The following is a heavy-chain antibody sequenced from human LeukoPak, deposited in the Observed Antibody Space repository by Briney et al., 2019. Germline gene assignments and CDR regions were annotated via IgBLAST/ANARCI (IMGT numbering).Heavy chain of an antibody. D-gene: IGHD3-22*01. CDR2: IYYSGGT. CDR1: GGSISSYY. CDR3: ARHFDSSGPPFDY. V-gene: IGHV4-59*08. Sequence: SETLSLTCTVSGGSISSYYWSWIRQPPGKGLEWIGYIYYSGGTNYNPSLKSRVTISVDTSKNQFSLKLSSVTAADTAVYYCARHFDSSGPPFDYWGQGTLVTVSS. J-gene: IGHJ4*02.